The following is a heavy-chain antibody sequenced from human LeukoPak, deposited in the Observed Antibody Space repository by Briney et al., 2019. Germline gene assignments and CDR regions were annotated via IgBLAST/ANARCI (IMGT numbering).Heavy chain of an antibody. CDR3: ARLPRYGFGELLIDY. CDR2: IYSGGST. J-gene: IGHJ4*02. Sequence: PGGSLRLSCAASGFTVSSNYMSWVRQAPGKGLEWVSVIYSGGSTYYADSVKGRFTISRDNSKNTLYLQMNSLRAEDTAVYYCARLPRYGFGELLIDYWGQGTLVTVSS. CDR1: GFTVSSNY. V-gene: IGHV3-53*01. D-gene: IGHD3-10*01.